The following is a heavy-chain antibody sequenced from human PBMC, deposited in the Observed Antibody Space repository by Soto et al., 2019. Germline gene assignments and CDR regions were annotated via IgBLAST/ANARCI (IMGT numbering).Heavy chain of an antibody. CDR1: GDTFSFYS. CDR3: ATSDASRYRAFDY. D-gene: IGHD3-16*01. V-gene: IGHV1-69*04. J-gene: IGHJ4*02. Sequence: QVQLVQSGAEVKRPGSSVKVSCKASGDTFSFYSINWVRQAPGLVLEWMGRVNPILSMSNYAQRFQGRVTMTADKSTRTAYKELSGLRSKDTAMYYCATSDASRYRAFDYWGQGALVTVYS. CDR2: VNPILSMS.